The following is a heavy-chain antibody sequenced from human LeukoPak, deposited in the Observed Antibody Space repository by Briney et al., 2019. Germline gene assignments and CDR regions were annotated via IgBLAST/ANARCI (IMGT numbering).Heavy chain of an antibody. D-gene: IGHD3-16*02. J-gene: IGHJ4*02. CDR1: GYTFTNYY. CDR2: ISAYNGNT. V-gene: IGHV1-18*01. CDR3: ARDPSNTSGRYTYFDY. Sequence: ASVKVSCKASGYTFTNYYINWVRQAPGQGLEWMGWISAYNGNTNYAQKLQGRVAMTTDTSTSTAYMELRSLRFDDTAVYYCARDPSNTSGRYTYFDYWGQGTLVTVSS.